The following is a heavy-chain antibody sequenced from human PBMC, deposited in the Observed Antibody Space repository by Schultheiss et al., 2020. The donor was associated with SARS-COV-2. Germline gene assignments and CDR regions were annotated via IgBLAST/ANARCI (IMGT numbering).Heavy chain of an antibody. CDR1: GFTFRSYA. J-gene: IGHJ4*02. Sequence: GGSLSLSCAASGFTFRSYAMSWVRQAPGKGLEWVSAISDSGGSTYYADSVKGRFTISRDNSKNTLYLQMNSLRAEDTAVYYCAKRVPSLYYFDYWGQGALVTVSS. CDR2: ISDSGGST. D-gene: IGHD3-10*01. CDR3: AKRVPSLYYFDY. V-gene: IGHV3-23*01.